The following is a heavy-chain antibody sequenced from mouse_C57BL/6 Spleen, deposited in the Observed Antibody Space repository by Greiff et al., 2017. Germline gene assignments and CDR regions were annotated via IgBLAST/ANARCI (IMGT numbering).Heavy chain of an antibody. D-gene: IGHD2-2*01. J-gene: IGHJ3*01. CDR1: GFTFSNYR. CDR2: ITVTSDNSGA. V-gene: IGHV13-2*01. CDR3: NGGYGYEGFAY. Sequence: VQLVETGGGLVRPGNSLKLSCVTSGFTFSNYRMHWLRQPPGKRLEWIAVITVTSDNSGANYAESVKGRFAISRDDSKSSVYLERNRLREEDTATYFFNGGYGYEGFAYWGQGTLVTVSA.